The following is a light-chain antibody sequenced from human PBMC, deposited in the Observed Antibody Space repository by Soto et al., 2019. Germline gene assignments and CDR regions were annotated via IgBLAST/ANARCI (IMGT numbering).Light chain of an antibody. V-gene: IGLV9-49*01. Sequence: QSALTQPPSASASLGASVTLTCTLSSGYSNYKVDWYQQRPGKGPRFVMRVGTGGIVGSKGDGIPDRFSVLGSGLNRYLTIENIQEEDESDYHGGADHGSGSNFVVVFGGGTKLTVL. CDR3: GADHGSGSNFVVV. CDR2: VGTGGIVG. J-gene: IGLJ2*01. CDR1: SGYSNYK.